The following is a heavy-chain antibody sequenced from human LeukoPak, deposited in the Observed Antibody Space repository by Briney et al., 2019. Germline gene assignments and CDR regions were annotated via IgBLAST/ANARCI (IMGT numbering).Heavy chain of an antibody. CDR3: ATGYDSSGYYYFQY. J-gene: IGHJ1*01. CDR1: GYTFTGYY. CDR2: INPNSGGT. D-gene: IGHD3-22*01. V-gene: IGHV1-2*02. Sequence: ASVKVSCKASGYTFTGYYMHWVRQAPGQGLEWMGWINPNSGGTIYAQKFQGRVTMTEDTSTDTAYMELSSLRSEDTAVYYCATGYDSSGYYYFQYWGQGTLVTVSS.